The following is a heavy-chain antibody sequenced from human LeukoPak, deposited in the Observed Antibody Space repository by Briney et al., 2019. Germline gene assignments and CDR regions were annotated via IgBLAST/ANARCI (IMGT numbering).Heavy chain of an antibody. J-gene: IGHJ4*02. V-gene: IGHV3-66*01. CDR3: ARGGTRGEMTFDY. CDR1: GFTVSSNY. D-gene: IGHD2-2*01. CDR2: IYSGGSI. Sequence: GGSLRLSCAASGFTVSSNYMSWVRQAPGKGLEWVSVIYSGGSIYYADSVKGRFTISRDNAKNSLYLQMNSLRAEDTAVYYCARGGTRGEMTFDYWGQGTLVTVSS.